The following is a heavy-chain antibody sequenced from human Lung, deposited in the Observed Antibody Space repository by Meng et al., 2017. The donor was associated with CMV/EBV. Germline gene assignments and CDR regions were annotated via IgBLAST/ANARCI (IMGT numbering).Heavy chain of an antibody. D-gene: IGHD2-2*01. CDR3: ARTPVRFCNTHMCYAFDY. Sequence: EPRQEAVPQLVKPSEPLSFPCLVSSDYITNYFWSWVRQPAGKGLEWIGRLYPDGCTDYNPSLSSRLTLSLDTSKIRFSLKLRSVTAADTAIYYCARTPVRFCNTHMCYAFDYWGQGALVTVSS. CDR2: LYPDGCT. V-gene: IGHV4-4*07. CDR1: SDYITNYF. J-gene: IGHJ4*02.